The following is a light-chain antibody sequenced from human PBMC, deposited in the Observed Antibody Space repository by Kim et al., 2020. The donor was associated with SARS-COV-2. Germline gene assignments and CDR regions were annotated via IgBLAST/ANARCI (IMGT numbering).Light chain of an antibody. CDR1: SGSIASNY. Sequence: GNAVPLSCTRSSGSIASNYVQWYQQRPGSAPTTVIYEDTQRPSGVPDRFSGSIDSSSNSASLTISGLKTEDEADYYCQSYDSSNYVFGTGTKVTVL. J-gene: IGLJ1*01. V-gene: IGLV6-57*03. CDR3: QSYDSSNYV. CDR2: EDT.